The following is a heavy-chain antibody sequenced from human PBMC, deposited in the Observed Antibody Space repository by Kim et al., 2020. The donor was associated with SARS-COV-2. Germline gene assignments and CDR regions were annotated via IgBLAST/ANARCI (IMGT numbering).Heavy chain of an antibody. CDR1: GFKFNTYT. CDR2: ISSSSTYI. J-gene: IGHJ4*02. CDR3: AVLAAVDY. Sequence: GGSLRLSCEASGFKFNTYTMNWVRQAPGKGLEWVSGISSSSTYIYYADSVKGRFTVSRDNAKNSLYLQMNSLRAEDTAVYYCAVLAAVDYWGRGTLVTVTS. D-gene: IGHD6-13*01. V-gene: IGHV3-21*01.